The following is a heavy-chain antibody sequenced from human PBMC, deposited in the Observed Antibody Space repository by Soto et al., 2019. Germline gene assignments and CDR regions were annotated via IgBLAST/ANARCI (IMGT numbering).Heavy chain of an antibody. D-gene: IGHD2-8*01. CDR1: GFTFSSYG. CDR2: MSYDGSHE. CDR3: AKGSVLRVVEAPLAILGGVDV. Sequence: QVQLVESGGGVVQPGMSLRLSCVASGFTFSSYGMHWVRQAPGKGLEWVAVMSYDGSHEYYADSVKGRFTISRDNSKTIVYLQMNSLRLEDTAVYYCAKGSVLRVVEAPLAILGGVDVWGQGAMVTVSS. J-gene: IGHJ6*02. V-gene: IGHV3-33*06.